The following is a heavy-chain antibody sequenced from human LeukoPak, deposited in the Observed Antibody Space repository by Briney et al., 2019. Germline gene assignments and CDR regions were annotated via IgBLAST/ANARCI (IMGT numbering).Heavy chain of an antibody. CDR3: VTQILLCHYF. CDR1: GDSISSSSYY. V-gene: IGHV4-39*05. J-gene: IGHJ4*02. Sequence: PSETPSLTCTVSGDSISSSSYYWEWIRQPPGKGLEWIGSTFYSGSTYYNPSLKSRVTISVDMSKNQFSLKLRSVTAADTAVYYCVTQILLCHYFWGQGTLVTVSS. CDR2: TFYSGST. D-gene: IGHD2/OR15-2a*01.